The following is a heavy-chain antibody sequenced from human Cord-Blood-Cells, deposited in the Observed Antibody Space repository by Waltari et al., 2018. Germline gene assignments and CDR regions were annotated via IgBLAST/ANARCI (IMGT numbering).Heavy chain of an antibody. CDR3: LVWSVYHNWFDP. J-gene: IGHJ5*02. V-gene: IGHV4-31*03. Sequence: QVQLQESGPGLVKPSQTLSLTCTVSGGSISSGGYYWSWIRQHPGKGLEWSGYIYYMGSTYSNPALKSRVTISVDTSKNQFSLKLSSVTAADTAVYYCLVWSVYHNWFDPWGQGTLVTVSS. CDR2: IYYMGST. CDR1: GGSISSGGYY. D-gene: IGHD3-3*01.